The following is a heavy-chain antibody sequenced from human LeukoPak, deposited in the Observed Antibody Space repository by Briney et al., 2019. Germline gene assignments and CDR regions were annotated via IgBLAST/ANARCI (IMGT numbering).Heavy chain of an antibody. V-gene: IGHV1-24*01. J-gene: IGHJ3*02. D-gene: IGHD2/OR15-2a*01. Sequence: ASVKVSCKVSGYTLTELSMHWVRQAPGKGLEWMGGFDPEDSETIYAQKFQGRVTMTEDTSTDTAYMELSSLRSEDTAVYYCATTFYSLMTFDIWGQGTMVTVSS. CDR1: GYTLTELS. CDR2: FDPEDSET. CDR3: ATTFYSLMTFDI.